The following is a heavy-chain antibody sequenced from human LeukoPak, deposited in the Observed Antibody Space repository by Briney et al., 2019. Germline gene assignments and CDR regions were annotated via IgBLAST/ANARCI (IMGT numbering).Heavy chain of an antibody. CDR2: INPNSGGT. J-gene: IGHJ4*02. CDR3: ARGVMKGYSSSWYGPYFDY. D-gene: IGHD6-13*01. V-gene: IGHV1-2*04. CDR1: GYTFTSYY. Sequence: ASVKVSCKTSGYTFTSYYMHWVRQAPGQGLEWMGWINPNSGGTNYAQKFQGWVTMTRDTSISTAYMELSRLRSDDTAVYYCARGVMKGYSSSWYGPYFDYWGQGTLVTVSS.